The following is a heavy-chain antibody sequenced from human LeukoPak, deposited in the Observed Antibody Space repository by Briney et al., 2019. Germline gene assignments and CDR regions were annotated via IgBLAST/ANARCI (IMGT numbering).Heavy chain of an antibody. CDR2: ISNNGGST. D-gene: IGHD3-22*01. V-gene: IGHV3-64*02. J-gene: IGHJ3*02. CDR1: GFTFSNYA. CDR3: AKGIVVVISGSAFDI. Sequence: GGSLRLSCAASGFTFSNYAMHWVRQAPGKGLEYVSAISNNGGSTYYADSVKGRFTISRDNSKNSLYLQMNSLRAEDTAVYYCAKGIVVVISGSAFDIWGQGTMVTVSS.